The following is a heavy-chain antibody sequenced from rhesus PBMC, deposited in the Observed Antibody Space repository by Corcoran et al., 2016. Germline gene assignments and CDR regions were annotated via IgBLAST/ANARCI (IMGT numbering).Heavy chain of an antibody. J-gene: IGHJ5-2*02. CDR3: ARHSPGNSLDV. V-gene: IGHV4-80*01. Sequence: QVQLQESGPGLVKPSETLSLTCTGSGASISSYWWSWFRQPPGKGLEWIGEINGNSGSTYYNSSLKSRVTISKDASKNQFSLKLNSVTAADTAVYSCARHSPGNSLDVWGRGVLVTVSS. CDR2: INGNSGST. CDR1: GASISSYW.